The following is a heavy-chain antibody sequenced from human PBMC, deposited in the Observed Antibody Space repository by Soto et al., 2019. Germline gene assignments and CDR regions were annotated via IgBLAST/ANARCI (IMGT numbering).Heavy chain of an antibody. CDR2: ISYDGSNK. D-gene: IGHD3-22*01. CDR3: AAMIGDAFDI. V-gene: IGHV3-30*03. Sequence: VGSLRLSCAASGFTFSSYGMHWVRQAPGKGLEWVAVISYDGSNKYYADSVKGRFTISRDNSKNTLYLQMNSLRAEDTAVYYCAAMIGDAFDIWGQGTMVTVS. CDR1: GFTFSSYG. J-gene: IGHJ3*02.